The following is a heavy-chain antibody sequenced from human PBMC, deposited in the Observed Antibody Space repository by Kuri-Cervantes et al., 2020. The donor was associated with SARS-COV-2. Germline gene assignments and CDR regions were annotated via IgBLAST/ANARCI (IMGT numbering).Heavy chain of an antibody. D-gene: IGHD2-2*01. CDR2: ISGSGRT. CDR3: ARHRNSIVIVPAAMSH. CDR1: GFTFTNCA. V-gene: IGHV3-23*01. J-gene: IGHJ4*02. Sequence: GGSLRLSCAASGFTFTNCAMNWVRQAPGKGLEWVSDISGSGRTNYADSVKGRFTISRDNSKDTLFLQMNSLRAEDTAVYYCARHRNSIVIVPAAMSHWGQGTLVTVSS.